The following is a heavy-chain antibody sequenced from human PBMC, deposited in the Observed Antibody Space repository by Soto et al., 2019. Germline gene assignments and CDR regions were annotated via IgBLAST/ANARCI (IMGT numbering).Heavy chain of an antibody. V-gene: IGHV3-66*01. CDR3: ARGIQQWLLSMDV. CDR2: IYSGGST. Sequence: EVQLVESGGGLVQPGGSLRLSCAASGFTVSSNYMSWVRQAPGKGLEWVSVIYSGGSTYYADSVKGRFTISRDNSKNTLYLQMNRLRAEDTAVYYCARGIQQWLLSMDVWGQGTTVTVSS. CDR1: GFTVSSNY. J-gene: IGHJ6*02. D-gene: IGHD6-19*01.